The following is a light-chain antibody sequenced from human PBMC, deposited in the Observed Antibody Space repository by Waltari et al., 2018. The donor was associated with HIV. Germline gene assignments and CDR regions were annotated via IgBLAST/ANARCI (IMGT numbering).Light chain of an antibody. CDR2: YDS. CDR3: AAWDDTLNGFV. J-gene: IGLJ1*01. CDR1: NSNIGNHA. V-gene: IGLV1-36*01. Sequence: QSVLTQPPSVSEAPRQRVTISCSGSNSNIGNHALIGFQQPPGKKPKLLIYYDSLLPSGVSDRFSATKSGTSASLAISGLQSEDAADYYCAAWDDTLNGFVFGTGTRVTVL.